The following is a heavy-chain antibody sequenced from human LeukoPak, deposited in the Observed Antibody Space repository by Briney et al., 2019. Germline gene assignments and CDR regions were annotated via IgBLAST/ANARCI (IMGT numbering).Heavy chain of an antibody. CDR1: GCTFTSYD. CDR2: IATAGDT. D-gene: IGHD3-3*01. CDR3: ARSPPDYAFWWGYYFDD. J-gene: IGHJ4*02. V-gene: IGHV3-13*01. Sequence: QAGGSLSLSCAASGCTFTSYDTHWVRQPPGEGLEWVSSIATAGDTHYPDSVKGRFTISRENAKNSFYLQMNTLGAGDTAVYYCARSPPDYAFWWGYYFDDWGQGTLVTVSS.